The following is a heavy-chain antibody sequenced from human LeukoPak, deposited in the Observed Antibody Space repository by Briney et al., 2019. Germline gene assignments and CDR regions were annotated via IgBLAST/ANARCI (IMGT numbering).Heavy chain of an antibody. D-gene: IGHD3-10*01. CDR2: INHSGST. Sequence: PSETLSLTCAVYGGSFSGYYWSWIRQPPGKGLKWIGEINHSGSTNYNPSLKSRVTISVDTSKNQFSLKLSSVTAADTAVYYCARFPRWFGESIDAFDIWGQGTMVTVSS. CDR1: GGSFSGYY. V-gene: IGHV4-34*01. CDR3: ARFPRWFGESIDAFDI. J-gene: IGHJ3*02.